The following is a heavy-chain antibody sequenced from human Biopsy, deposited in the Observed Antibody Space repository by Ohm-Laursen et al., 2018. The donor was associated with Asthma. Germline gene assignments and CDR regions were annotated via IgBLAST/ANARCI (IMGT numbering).Heavy chain of an antibody. CDR1: GGSFSGYY. CDR3: ARRGGVRRYFDY. D-gene: IGHD3-16*01. CDR2: IYYIGST. V-gene: IGHV4-30-4*01. J-gene: IGHJ4*02. Sequence: TLSLTWAVYGGSFSGYYWSWVRQPPGKGLEWIGYIYYIGSTYYNPSLKSRVAISLDTSKNQFSLKLSSVTAADMAVYFCARRGGVRRYFDYWGQGTLVTVSS.